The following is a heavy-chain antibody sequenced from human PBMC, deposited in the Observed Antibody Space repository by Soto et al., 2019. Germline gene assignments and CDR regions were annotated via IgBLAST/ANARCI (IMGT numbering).Heavy chain of an antibody. J-gene: IGHJ3*02. CDR3: AKTWDPELSLFDAFDI. V-gene: IGHV5-51*01. CDR1: GYSFTSYW. Sequence: PRESLKISCKGSGYSFTSYWIGWVRQMPGKGLEWMGIIYPGDSDTRYSPSFQGQVTISADKSISTAYLQWSSLKASDTAMYYCAKTWDPELSLFDAFDIWGQGTMVTVSS. D-gene: IGHD1-7*01. CDR2: IYPGDSDT.